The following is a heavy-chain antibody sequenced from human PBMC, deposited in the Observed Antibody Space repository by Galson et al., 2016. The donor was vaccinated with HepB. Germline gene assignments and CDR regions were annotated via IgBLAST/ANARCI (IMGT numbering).Heavy chain of an antibody. J-gene: IGHJ6*02. Sequence: SVKVSCKASGYPFTRYYIHWVRRAPGQGLQWMGMINPSGGNTKYAQKFQGRVTMTRDTSTNTLYMDLRSLRSDDTAVYYCARRLGSLGWGVDVWGQGTAVTVSS. CDR3: ARRLGSLGWGVDV. CDR2: INPSGGNT. CDR1: GYPFTRYY. D-gene: IGHD2-2*03. V-gene: IGHV1-46*01.